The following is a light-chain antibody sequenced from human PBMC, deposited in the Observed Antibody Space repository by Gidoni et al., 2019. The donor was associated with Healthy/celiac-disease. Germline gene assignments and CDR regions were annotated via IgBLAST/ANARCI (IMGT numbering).Light chain of an antibody. V-gene: IGKV3-11*01. CDR3: QQRSNWPF. CDR1: QSVSSY. J-gene: IGKJ3*01. CDR2: DAS. Sequence: EIVLTQSPATLSLSPGERATLSCRASQSVSSYLAWYQQKPGPAPRLLNYDASNRATGIPARFSGSGSGTDFTLTISSLEPEDFAVYYCQQRSNWPFFGPGTKVEIK.